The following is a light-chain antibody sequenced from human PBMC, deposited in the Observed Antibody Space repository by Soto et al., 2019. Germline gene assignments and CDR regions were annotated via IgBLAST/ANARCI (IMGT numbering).Light chain of an antibody. CDR1: QSVSDS. CDR3: QQYDYSRT. V-gene: IGKV1-5*01. Sequence: DIQMTQSPSTLSASVGDTVTITCRASQSVSDSLAWYQVKPGAAPKLLIFDVSNLETGVPSRFSGSGSGTDFSLTIRGLQPDDFATYYCQQYDYSRTFGPGTKVDIK. CDR2: DVS. J-gene: IGKJ1*01.